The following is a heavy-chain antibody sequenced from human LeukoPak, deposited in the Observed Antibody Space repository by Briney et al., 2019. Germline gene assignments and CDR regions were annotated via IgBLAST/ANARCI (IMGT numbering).Heavy chain of an antibody. D-gene: IGHD3-9*01. V-gene: IGHV4-39*07. Sequence: SETLSLTCTVSGDSITSSSYYWGWIRQPPGKGLEWIGTMYYTGTIYYNPSLKSRVTISVDTSKNQFSLSLSSVTAADTAVYYCARGGDYDILTGPPPFDYWGQGTLVTVSS. CDR3: ARGGDYDILTGPPPFDY. CDR1: GDSITSSSYY. J-gene: IGHJ4*02. CDR2: MYYTGTI.